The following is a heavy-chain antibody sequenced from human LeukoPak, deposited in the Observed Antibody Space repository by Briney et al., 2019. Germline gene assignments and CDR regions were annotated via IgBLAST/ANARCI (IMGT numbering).Heavy chain of an antibody. CDR2: IKGDGSHT. V-gene: IGHV3-74*01. CDR3: ANSVTAYSNFDY. Sequence: GGSLRLSCAASGFTFSNYWMHWVRQAPGKGLVWVSRIKGDGSHTIYADSVKGRFTISRDNAKNTLYLQMKSLRAEDTAVYYCANSVTAYSNFDYWGQGTLVTVSS. D-gene: IGHD2-21*02. J-gene: IGHJ4*02. CDR1: GFTFSNYW.